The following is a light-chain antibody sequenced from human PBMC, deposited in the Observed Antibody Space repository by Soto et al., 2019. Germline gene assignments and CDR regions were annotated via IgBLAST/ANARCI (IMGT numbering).Light chain of an antibody. J-gene: IGLJ3*02. V-gene: IGLV2-23*02. CDR1: XXXVGSCNC. CDR2: EVN. Sequence: QSALTQPASVSGSPGQSITISCTGTXXXVGSCNCVSWYQQHPGKAPTLIIYEVNKRPSGVSNRFSGSKSGNTASLTISGLQXEXEXXYYCCSSVASPNGVFGGGTKLTVL. CDR3: CSSVASPNGV.